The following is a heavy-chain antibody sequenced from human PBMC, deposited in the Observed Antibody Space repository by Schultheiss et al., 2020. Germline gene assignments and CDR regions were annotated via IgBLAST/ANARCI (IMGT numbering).Heavy chain of an antibody. Sequence: SETLSLTCAVSGGSISSSNWWSWVRQPPGKGLEWIGEIYHSGSTNYNPSLKSRVTISVDTSKNQFSLKLSSVTAADTAVYYCARWGYGDYPYYFDYWGQGTLVTVSS. V-gene: IGHV4-4*02. CDR3: ARWGYGDYPYYFDY. J-gene: IGHJ4*02. CDR1: GGSISSSNW. CDR2: IYHSGST. D-gene: IGHD4-17*01.